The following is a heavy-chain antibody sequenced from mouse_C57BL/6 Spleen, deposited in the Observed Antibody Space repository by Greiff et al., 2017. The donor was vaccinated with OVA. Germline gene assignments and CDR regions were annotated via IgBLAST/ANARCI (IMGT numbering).Heavy chain of an antibody. J-gene: IGHJ2*01. CDR2: IYPGDGDT. CDR1: GYAFSSSW. Sequence: VQLQQSGPELVKPGASVKISCKASGYAFSSSWMNWVKQRPGKGLEWIGRIYPGDGDTNYNGKFKGKATLTADKSSSTAYMQLSSLTSEDSAVYFCARLYGNYQGSFDYWGQGTTLTVSS. CDR3: ARLYGNYQGSFDY. V-gene: IGHV1-82*01. D-gene: IGHD2-1*01.